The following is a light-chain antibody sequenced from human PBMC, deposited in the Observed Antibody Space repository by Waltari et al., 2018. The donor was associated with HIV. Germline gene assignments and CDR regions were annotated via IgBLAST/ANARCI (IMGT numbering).Light chain of an antibody. Sequence: FMLTQPHSVSESPGKPVTISCTRSSGTIASTYVLWYQQRPGRAPTPLIYENKQRPSGGPDRFSGSIDSSSNSASLTISGLKTEDEADYYCQSYDSSNHVVFGGGTKLTVL. CDR1: SGTIASTY. CDR3: QSYDSSNHVV. J-gene: IGLJ2*01. CDR2: ENK. V-gene: IGLV6-57*03.